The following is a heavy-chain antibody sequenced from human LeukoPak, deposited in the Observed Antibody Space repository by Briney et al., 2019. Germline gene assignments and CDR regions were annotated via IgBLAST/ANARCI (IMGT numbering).Heavy chain of an antibody. Sequence: KPSETLSLTCAVYGGSFSGYYWSRIRQPPGKGLEWIGEINHSGTTNYNSSLKSRVTVSVDTSKNQFSLKLSSVTAADKAVYYCARRYSGSYGLYSHHSMDVWGKGTTVTISS. CDR1: GGSFSGYY. CDR2: INHSGTT. D-gene: IGHD1-26*01. V-gene: IGHV4-34*01. CDR3: ARRYSGSYGLYSHHSMDV. J-gene: IGHJ6*03.